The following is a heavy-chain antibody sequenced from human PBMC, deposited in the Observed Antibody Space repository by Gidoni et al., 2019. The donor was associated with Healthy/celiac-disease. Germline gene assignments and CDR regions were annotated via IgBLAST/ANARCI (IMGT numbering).Heavy chain of an antibody. Sequence: QLPLKQSGPGLAKPAETRSLICTVSGDSISSSIYYSGWHRQPPGKGLEWIGRIYYSGSTYYNPSLKSRFTISVDTSKNQFSLKLSSVTAADTAVYYCAIHVSGWYGAFDYGGQGTLVTVSS. CDR2: IYYSGST. CDR1: GDSISSSIYY. CDR3: AIHVSGWYGAFDY. V-gene: IGHV4-39*01. J-gene: IGHJ4*02. D-gene: IGHD6-19*01.